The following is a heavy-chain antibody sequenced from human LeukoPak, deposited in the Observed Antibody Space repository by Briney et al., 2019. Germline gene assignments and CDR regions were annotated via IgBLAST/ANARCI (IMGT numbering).Heavy chain of an antibody. CDR2: ISWNSGSI. CDR1: GFTFDDYA. Sequence: PGGSLRLSCAASGFTFDDYAMHWVRQAPGKGLEWVSGISWNSGSIGYADSVKGRFTISRDNAKNSLYLQMNSLRAEDTALYYCARAAASGSGSYLFDYWGQGTLVTVSS. J-gene: IGHJ4*02. D-gene: IGHD3-10*01. V-gene: IGHV3-9*01. CDR3: ARAAASGSGSYLFDY.